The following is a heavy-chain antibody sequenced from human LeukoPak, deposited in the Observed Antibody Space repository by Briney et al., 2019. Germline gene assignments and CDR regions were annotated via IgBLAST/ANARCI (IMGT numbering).Heavy chain of an antibody. J-gene: IGHJ4*02. Sequence: GGSQGLSCTSSGNTFSIYAMSWVPHAPAKGLEWVSGIRGVGGATDYADSVKGRFTSSRDNPKNTLYLQMTSLRADDTAVYYCARGQMTYWYYFDYWGQGTLVTVSS. CDR3: ARGQMTYWYYFDY. D-gene: IGHD2-15*01. CDR2: IRGVGGAT. CDR1: GNTFSIYA. V-gene: IGHV3-23*01.